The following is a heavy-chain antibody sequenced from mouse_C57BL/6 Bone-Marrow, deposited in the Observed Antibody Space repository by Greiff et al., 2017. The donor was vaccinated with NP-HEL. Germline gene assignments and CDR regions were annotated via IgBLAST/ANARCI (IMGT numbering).Heavy chain of an antibody. CDR3: TKYYDYDWYFDV. V-gene: IGHV1-15*01. J-gene: IGHJ1*03. D-gene: IGHD2-4*01. Sequence: VQLVESGAELVRPGASVTLSCKASGYTFTDYEMHWVKQTPVHGLEWIGAIDPETGGTAYNQKFKGKAILTADKSSSTAYMELRSLTSEDSAVYYCTKYYDYDWYFDVWGTGTTVTVSS. CDR1: GYTFTDYE. CDR2: IDPETGGT.